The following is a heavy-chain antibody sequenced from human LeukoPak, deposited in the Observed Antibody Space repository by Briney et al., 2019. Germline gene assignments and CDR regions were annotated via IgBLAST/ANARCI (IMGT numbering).Heavy chain of an antibody. J-gene: IGHJ6*03. CDR2: ISGTGGDT. Sequence: GGSLRLSCAASGFTFSSYAMTWVRQAPGKGLEWLSHISGTGGDTYYADSVKGRFSISRDNSKNTLYLQMNTLGAEDTAVYYCAKSPRSNIPGCYYMDVWGKGTTVTVSS. V-gene: IGHV3-23*01. CDR3: AKSPRSNIPGCYYMDV. CDR1: GFTFSSYA. D-gene: IGHD4-11*01.